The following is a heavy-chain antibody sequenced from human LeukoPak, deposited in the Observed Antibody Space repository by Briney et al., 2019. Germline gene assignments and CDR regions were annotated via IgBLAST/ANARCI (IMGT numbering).Heavy chain of an antibody. J-gene: IGHJ6*03. V-gene: IGHV4-31*03. D-gene: IGHD2-2*02. CDR3: ARSHCSSTSCYRSYYYYYMDV. CDR2: IYYSGST. CDR1: GGSISSSSYY. Sequence: SETLSLTCTVSGGSISSSSYYWSWIRQHPGKGLEWIGYIYYSGSTYYNPSLKSRVTVSVDTSKNQFSLKLSSVTAADTAVYYCARSHCSSTSCYRSYYYYYMDVWGKGTTVTVSS.